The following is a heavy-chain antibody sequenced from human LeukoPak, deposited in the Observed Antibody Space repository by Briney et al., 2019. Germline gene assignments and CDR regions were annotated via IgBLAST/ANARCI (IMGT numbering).Heavy chain of an antibody. V-gene: IGHV3-30-3*01. Sequence: GGSLRLSCAASGFTFSSYAMHWVRQAPGKGREWVAVISYDGSNKYYADSVKGRLTISRDNSKNTLYLQMNSLRAEDTAVYYCARPNRGYSGYDSPDYWGQGTLVTVSS. CDR2: ISYDGSNK. D-gene: IGHD5-12*01. CDR3: ARPNRGYSGYDSPDY. CDR1: GFTFSSYA. J-gene: IGHJ4*02.